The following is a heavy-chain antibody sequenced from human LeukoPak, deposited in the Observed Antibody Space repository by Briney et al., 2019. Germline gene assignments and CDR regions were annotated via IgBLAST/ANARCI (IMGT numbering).Heavy chain of an antibody. V-gene: IGHV3-23*01. D-gene: IGHD3-10*01. CDR3: AKGSLWFGELLDY. CDR2: ISGSGGST. J-gene: IGHJ4*02. CDR1: GFTFSSYA. Sequence: GGSLRLSCAASGFTFSSYAMSWVRQAPGKGLEWISAISGSGGSTYYADSVKGRFTISRDNSKNTLYLQMNSLRAEDTAVYYCAKGSLWFGELLDYWGQGTLVTVSS.